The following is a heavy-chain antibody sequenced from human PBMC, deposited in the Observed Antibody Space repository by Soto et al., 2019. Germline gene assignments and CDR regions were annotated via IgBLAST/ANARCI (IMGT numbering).Heavy chain of an antibody. J-gene: IGHJ6*03. D-gene: IGHD1-26*01. V-gene: IGHV3-15*01. CDR1: GFTFSNAW. CDR3: TTVGPRPPYRADSSSYMDV. Sequence: GGSLRLSCAASGFTFSNAWMSWVRQAPGKGLEWVGRIKSKTDGGATDYAATVKGRFTISRDDSKNTLYLQMNSLKTEDPAVYSCTTVGPRPPYRADSSSYMDVWGKGSTVTVSS. CDR2: IKSKTDGGAT.